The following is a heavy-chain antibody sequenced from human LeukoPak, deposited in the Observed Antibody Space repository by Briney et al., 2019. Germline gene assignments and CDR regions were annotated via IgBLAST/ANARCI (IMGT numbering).Heavy chain of an antibody. V-gene: IGHV3-66*01. D-gene: IGHD5-18*01. CDR1: GFTVSSNY. CDR2: IYSGGST. CDR3: AKEVDTAMVTPPDY. Sequence: GGSLRLSCAASGFTVSSNYMSWVRQAPGKGLEWVSVIYSGGSTYYADSVKGRFTISRDNSKNTLYLQMNSLRAEDTAVYYCAKEVDTAMVTPPDYWGQGTLVTVSS. J-gene: IGHJ4*02.